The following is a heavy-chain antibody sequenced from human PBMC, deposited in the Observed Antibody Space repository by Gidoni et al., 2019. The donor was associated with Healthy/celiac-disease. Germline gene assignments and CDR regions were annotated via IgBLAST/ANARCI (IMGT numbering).Heavy chain of an antibody. J-gene: IGHJ3*02. Sequence: QVQLVQSGAEVKKPGASVKVSCKVSGYTLTDLSMHWVRQAPGQVLKWMGGVDPEDGETIYAQKFQGRVTMTEDTSTDTAYMELISLKSEDTAVYYCATDGVNCSGGSCYPDDAFDIWGQGTMVTVSS. CDR2: VDPEDGET. CDR3: ATDGVNCSGGSCYPDDAFDI. D-gene: IGHD2-15*01. V-gene: IGHV1-24*01. CDR1: GYTLTDLS.